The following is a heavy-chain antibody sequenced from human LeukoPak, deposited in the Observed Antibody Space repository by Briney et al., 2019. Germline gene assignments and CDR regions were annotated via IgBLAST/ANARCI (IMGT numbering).Heavy chain of an antibody. D-gene: IGHD5/OR15-5a*01. Sequence: GGSLRLSCAASGFTVSSNYMTWVRQAPGQGLEWVSVIYFGGNTYFADSVEGRFTISRDNSKNTVYLQMNSLRVEDTAVYYCARGDGVYVYWGQGTLVTVSS. J-gene: IGHJ4*02. CDR2: IYFGGNT. V-gene: IGHV3-53*01. CDR3: ARGDGVYVY. CDR1: GFTVSSNY.